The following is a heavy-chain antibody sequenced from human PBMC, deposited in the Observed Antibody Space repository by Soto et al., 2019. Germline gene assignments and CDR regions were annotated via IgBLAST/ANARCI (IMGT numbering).Heavy chain of an antibody. V-gene: IGHV1-3*01. CDR2: MNGGNGNT. CDR3: TRLETDY. Sequence: QVQLVQSGAEVKRPGASVKVFCKASGYTSTTHTMHWVRQAPGQGLEWMGWMNGGNGNTKYSQKFQGRVTFTRDTFASTAYMELSSLRSEDTAVYYCTRLETDYWGQGTLVTVSS. CDR1: GYTSTTHT. J-gene: IGHJ4*02.